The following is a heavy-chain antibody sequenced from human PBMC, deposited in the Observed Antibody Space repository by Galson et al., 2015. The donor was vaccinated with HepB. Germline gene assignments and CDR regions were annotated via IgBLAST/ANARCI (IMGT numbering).Heavy chain of an antibody. CDR1: GYTFTSYG. J-gene: IGHJ3*02. CDR3: ARDAGGRKIPGAFDI. D-gene: IGHD2-15*01. Sequence: SVKVSCKASGYTFTSYGISWVRQAPGQGLEWMGWISAYNGNTNYAQKLQGRVTMTTDTSTSTAYMELRSLRSDDTAVYYCARDAGGRKIPGAFDIWGQGTMVTVSS. V-gene: IGHV1-18*04. CDR2: ISAYNGNT.